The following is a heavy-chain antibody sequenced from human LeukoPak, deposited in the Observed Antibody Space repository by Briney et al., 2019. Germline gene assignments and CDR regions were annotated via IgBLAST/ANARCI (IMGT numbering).Heavy chain of an antibody. CDR2: IIPIFGTA. J-gene: IGHJ4*02. Sequence: ASVKVSCKASGGTFSSYAISWVRQAPGQGLEWMGGIIPIFGTANYAQKFQGRVTITADESTSTAYMELSSLRSEDTAVYYCAIVATFSGYFDYWGQGTLVTVSS. CDR1: GGTFSSYA. CDR3: AIVATFSGYFDY. D-gene: IGHD5-12*01. V-gene: IGHV1-69*13.